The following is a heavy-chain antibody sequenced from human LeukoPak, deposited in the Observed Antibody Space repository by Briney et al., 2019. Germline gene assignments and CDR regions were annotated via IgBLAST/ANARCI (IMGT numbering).Heavy chain of an antibody. J-gene: IGHJ4*02. CDR3: ARAGDSSSWYYFDY. D-gene: IGHD6-13*01. CDR1: GGSFSGYY. CDR2: INHSGST. Sequence: SETLSLTCAVYGGSFSGYYWSWIRQPPGKGLEWIGEINHSGSTNYNPSLKSRVTISVDTSQNQFSLKLSSVTAADTAVYYCARAGDSSSWYYFDYWGQGTLVTVSS. V-gene: IGHV4-34*01.